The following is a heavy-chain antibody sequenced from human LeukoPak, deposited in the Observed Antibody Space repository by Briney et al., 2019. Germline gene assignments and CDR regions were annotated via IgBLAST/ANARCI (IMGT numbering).Heavy chain of an antibody. V-gene: IGHV3-30*02. CDR2: IRYDGTNK. J-gene: IGHJ4*02. Sequence: AGSLRLSCAASGFTFSTYGMHWVRHAPGKGLEWVALIRYDGTNKYYTDSVKGRFTISKDNSKNTLYLQMNSLRAEDTAVYYCTRNQGYCTGGGCYIDYWGQGTLVTVSS. D-gene: IGHD2-8*02. CDR1: GFTFSTYG. CDR3: TRNQGYCTGGGCYIDY.